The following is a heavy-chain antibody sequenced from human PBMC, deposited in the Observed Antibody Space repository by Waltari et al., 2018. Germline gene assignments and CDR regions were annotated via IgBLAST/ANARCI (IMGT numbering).Heavy chain of an antibody. CDR2: IIPIIGTA. Sequence: QVQLVQSGAEVKKPGSSVKVSCKASGGTFSSYAISWVRQAPGQGLEWMGGIIPIIGTANYAKKFQGVVTITADESTSTAYMELSSLRSEDTAVYYCARGEQYSSSSLGSVYWGQGTLVTVSS. CDR1: GGTFSSYA. V-gene: IGHV1-69*01. CDR3: ARGEQYSSSSLGSVY. J-gene: IGHJ4*02. D-gene: IGHD6-6*01.